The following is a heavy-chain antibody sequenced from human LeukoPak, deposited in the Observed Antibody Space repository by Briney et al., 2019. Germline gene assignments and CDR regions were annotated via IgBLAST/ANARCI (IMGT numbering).Heavy chain of an antibody. Sequence: SETLSLTCIVSGASISRSSNYCWGWIRQPPGKGLEWIGTICYSGSTYYNPSLKSRVTISVDRSKNQFSLNLSSVTAADTAVYYCARQPVATTSDYWGQGTLVTVSS. CDR2: ICYSGST. D-gene: IGHD5-12*01. V-gene: IGHV4-39*01. CDR3: ARQPVATTSDY. CDR1: GASISRSSNYC. J-gene: IGHJ4*02.